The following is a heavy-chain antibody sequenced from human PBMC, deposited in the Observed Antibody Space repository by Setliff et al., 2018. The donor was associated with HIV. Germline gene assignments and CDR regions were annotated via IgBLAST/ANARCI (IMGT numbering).Heavy chain of an antibody. Sequence: GGSLRLSCAASGFTFSNSGIHWVRQAPGKGLEWVAFIRYDGIIEHYRDSVRGRFTISRDNSKNTVYLQMNSLRAEETAVYYCGKDRTDVAATIANYWGQGTLVTVSS. CDR3: GKDRTDVAATIANY. CDR1: GFTFSNSG. D-gene: IGHD5-12*01. V-gene: IGHV3-30*02. J-gene: IGHJ4*02. CDR2: IRYDGIIE.